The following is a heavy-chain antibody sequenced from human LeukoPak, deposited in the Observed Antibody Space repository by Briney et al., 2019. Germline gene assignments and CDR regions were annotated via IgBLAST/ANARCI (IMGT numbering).Heavy chain of an antibody. J-gene: IGHJ5*02. CDR2: IYPGDSDT. CDR1: RHSFHSQW. Sequence: GESLKISCKGPRHSFHSQWIGWVRQMPGKGLEWMGIIYPGDSDTRYSPSFQGQVTISADKSISTAYLQWSSLKASDTAMYYCARCISAVAGTGWFDPWGQGTLVTVSS. D-gene: IGHD6-19*01. CDR3: ARCISAVAGTGWFDP. V-gene: IGHV5-51*01.